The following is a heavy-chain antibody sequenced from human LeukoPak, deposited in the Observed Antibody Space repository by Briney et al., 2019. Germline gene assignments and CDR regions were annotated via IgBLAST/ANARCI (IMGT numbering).Heavy chain of an antibody. V-gene: IGHV4-4*02. Sequence: SETLSLTCAVSGGSISSSNWWSWVRQPPGKGLEWIGEIYHSGSTNYNPSLKSRVTISVGKSKNQFSLKLSSVTAADTAVYYCASGDRGELVDYWGQGTLVTVSS. CDR1: GGSISSSNW. D-gene: IGHD3-10*01. J-gene: IGHJ4*02. CDR2: IYHSGST. CDR3: ASGDRGELVDY.